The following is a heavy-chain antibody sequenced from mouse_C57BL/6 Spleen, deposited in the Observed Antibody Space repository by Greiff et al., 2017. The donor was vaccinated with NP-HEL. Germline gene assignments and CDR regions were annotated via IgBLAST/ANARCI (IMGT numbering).Heavy chain of an antibody. D-gene: IGHD2-4*01. V-gene: IGHV3-6*01. CDR1: GYSITSGYY. CDR3: ARTAIYYDYDEGGDY. Sequence: VQLKESGPGLVKPSQSLSLTCSVTGYSITSGYYWNWIRQFPGNKLEWMGYISYDGSNNYNPSLKNRISLTRDTSKNQFVQKVNSVTTEDTATDYCARTAIYYDYDEGGDYWGQGTTLTVSS. CDR2: ISYDGSN. J-gene: IGHJ2*01.